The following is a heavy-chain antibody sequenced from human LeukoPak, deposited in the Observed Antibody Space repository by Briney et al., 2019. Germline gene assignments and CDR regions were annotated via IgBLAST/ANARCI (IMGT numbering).Heavy chain of an antibody. D-gene: IGHD2-21*01. CDR2: INPSGGST. Sequence: ASVKVSCKASGYTFTTYYVHWVRQAPGQGLEWMGIINPSGGSTTYAQKFRGRLTMTRDMSTSTVYMELSSLRSEDTAVYYCARAYSNVFHFDYWGQGTLVTVSS. J-gene: IGHJ4*02. CDR3: ARAYSNVFHFDY. V-gene: IGHV1-46*01. CDR1: GYTFTTYY.